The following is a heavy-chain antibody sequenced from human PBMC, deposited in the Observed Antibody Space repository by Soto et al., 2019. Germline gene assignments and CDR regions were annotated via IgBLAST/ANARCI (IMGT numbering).Heavy chain of an antibody. Sequence: QVQLQQWGAGLLKPSETLSLTCAVYGGSFSGYYWSWIRQPPGKGLEWIGEINHSGSTNYNPSLKSRVTISVDTSKNQFSLKLSSVTAAHTAVYYCAYTVTDFYYYYYMDVWGKGTTVTVSS. CDR1: GGSFSGYY. CDR2: INHSGST. V-gene: IGHV4-34*01. D-gene: IGHD4-17*01. CDR3: AYTVTDFYYYYYMDV. J-gene: IGHJ6*03.